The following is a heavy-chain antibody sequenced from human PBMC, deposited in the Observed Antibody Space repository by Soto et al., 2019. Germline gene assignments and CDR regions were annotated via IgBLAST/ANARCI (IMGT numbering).Heavy chain of an antibody. D-gene: IGHD4-17*01. CDR3: ARLNSGDFRLYYFDY. Sequence: QVQLQESGPGLVKPSETLSLTCTVSGGSISPYYWSWIRQPPEKGLEWIGNIYYIGNSNYNPSLKNRVTLSLDTSNNQFSLKLSSVTAADTAVYYCARLNSGDFRLYYFDYWGQGTLVTVSS. V-gene: IGHV4-59*08. CDR2: IYYIGNS. CDR1: GGSISPYY. J-gene: IGHJ4*02.